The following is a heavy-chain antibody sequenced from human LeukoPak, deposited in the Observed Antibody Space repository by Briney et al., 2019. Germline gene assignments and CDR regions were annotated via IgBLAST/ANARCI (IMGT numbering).Heavy chain of an antibody. CDR3: ATPYSSSWFGFDY. J-gene: IGHJ4*02. CDR2: IYYSGST. D-gene: IGHD6-13*01. CDR1: GGSISIRSYY. Sequence: SETLSLPCTVSGGSISIRSYYGGWIRQPPGKGLGWFGSIYYSGSTYYNPSLKIRVTISVDTSKNQFSLKLSSVTAADTAVYYCATPYSSSWFGFDYWGQGTLVTVSS. V-gene: IGHV4-39*01.